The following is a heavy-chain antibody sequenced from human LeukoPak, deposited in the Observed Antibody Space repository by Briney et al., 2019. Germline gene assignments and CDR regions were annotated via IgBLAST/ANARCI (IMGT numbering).Heavy chain of an antibody. Sequence: SETLSLTCTVSGGSISSYYWSWIRQPPGKGLEWIAYIYYSGSTNYNPSLKSRVTISVDTSKNQFSLKLSSVTAADTAVYYCARAPLPITMIVDWGQGTLVTVSS. V-gene: IGHV4-59*01. CDR3: ARAPLPITMIVD. CDR2: IYYSGST. J-gene: IGHJ4*02. D-gene: IGHD3-22*01. CDR1: GGSISSYY.